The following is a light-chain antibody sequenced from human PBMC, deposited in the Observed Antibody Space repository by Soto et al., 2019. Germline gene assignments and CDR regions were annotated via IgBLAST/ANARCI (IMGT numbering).Light chain of an antibody. CDR2: DVT. CDR1: SSDVGGYNY. J-gene: IGLJ1*01. V-gene: IGLV2-11*01. Sequence: QSALTQPLSVSGSPGQSVTISCTGTSSDVGGYNYVSWYQQHPGKAPKLMIYDVTKRPSGVPDRFSGSKSGNTASLTISGLQAEDEADYYCCSYAGNDSYVFGTGTKLTVL. CDR3: CSYAGNDSYV.